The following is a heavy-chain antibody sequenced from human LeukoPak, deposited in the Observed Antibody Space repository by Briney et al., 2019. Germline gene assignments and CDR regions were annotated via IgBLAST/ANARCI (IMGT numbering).Heavy chain of an antibody. V-gene: IGHV4-34*01. D-gene: IGHD6-13*01. J-gene: IGHJ6*02. CDR3: ARGREQQLVRGYYYYGMDV. CDR2: INYSGST. Sequence: PSETLSLTCAVYGGSFSGYYWSWIRQPPGKGLEWTGEINYSGSTNYNPSLKSRVTISVDTSKNQFSLKLSSVTAADTAVYYCARGREQQLVRGYYYYGMDVWGQGTTVTVSS. CDR1: GGSFSGYY.